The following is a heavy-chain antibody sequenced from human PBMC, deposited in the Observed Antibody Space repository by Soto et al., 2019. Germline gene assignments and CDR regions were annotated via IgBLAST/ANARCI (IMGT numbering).Heavy chain of an antibody. J-gene: IGHJ3*02. CDR2: IYYSGST. Sequence: TLSLTCTVSGGSISSYYWSWIRQPPGKGLEWIGYIYYSGSTNYNPSLKSRVTISVDTSKNQFSLKLGSVTAADTAVYYCARGGGEGGGDSFDIWGQGTMVTVSS. CDR3: ARGGGEGGGDSFDI. D-gene: IGHD2-21*02. CDR1: GGSISSYY. V-gene: IGHV4-59*01.